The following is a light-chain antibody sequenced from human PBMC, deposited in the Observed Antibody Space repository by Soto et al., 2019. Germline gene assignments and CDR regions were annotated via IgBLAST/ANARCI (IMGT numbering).Light chain of an antibody. CDR1: QTINNRY. Sequence: ENVLAHIPGPPSFFPGGKGVPPFGAHQTINNRYLAWYQQTPGRAPRLLIHAASSRAAGIPDRFSGSGSGTDFTPTINRLEPEDFAVYYCHHYDNSPPFPFGPGTKVDIK. CDR3: HHYDNSPPFP. V-gene: IGKV3-20*01. CDR2: AAS. J-gene: IGKJ3*01.